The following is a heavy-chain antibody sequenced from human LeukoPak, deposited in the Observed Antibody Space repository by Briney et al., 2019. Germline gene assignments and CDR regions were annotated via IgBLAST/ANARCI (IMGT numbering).Heavy chain of an antibody. CDR1: AYNFNVYY. D-gene: IGHD2-15*01. V-gene: IGHV1-2*02. CDR3: ATRGGLTPNTLAM. CDR2: MDPESGDT. J-gene: IGHJ3*01. Sequence: ASVKVSCKGSAYNFNVYYIHWVRQAPGQGLEWMGWMDPESGDTIYAPKFQGRVSMTRDTSITTAYMELISLTFDDSAMYYCATRGGLTPNTLAMWGHGTMVTVSS.